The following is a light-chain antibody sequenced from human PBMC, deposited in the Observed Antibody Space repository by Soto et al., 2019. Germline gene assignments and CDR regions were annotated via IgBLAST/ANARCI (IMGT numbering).Light chain of an antibody. J-gene: IGKJ5*01. CDR2: KAS. CDR1: QTISSW. CDR3: QQANSFPIT. Sequence: IPMNQSPSTLSGSVGDRVTITCRASQTISSWLAWYQQKPGKAPKLLIYKASTLKSGVPSRFSGSGSGIDFTLTISSLQPEDFATYYCQQANSFPITFGQGTRLEIK. V-gene: IGKV1-5*03.